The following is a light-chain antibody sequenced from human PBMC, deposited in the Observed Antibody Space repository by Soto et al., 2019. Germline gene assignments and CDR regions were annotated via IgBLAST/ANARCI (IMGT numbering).Light chain of an antibody. CDR1: QSLSSY. CDR2: GSS. CDR3: QQYGSSPRA. V-gene: IGKV3-20*01. J-gene: IGKJ1*01. Sequence: EIVMTQSPPTLFLSQGARATFSCRASQSLSSYLAWYQQKSGQAPRLILYGSSSRATGVPDRFSGSGSGTEFTLTIDRLEPEDVATYYCQQYGSSPRAFGQGTKVDIK.